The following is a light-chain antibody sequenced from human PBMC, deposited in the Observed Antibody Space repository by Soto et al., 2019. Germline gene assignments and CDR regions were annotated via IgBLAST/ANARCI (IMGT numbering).Light chain of an antibody. CDR1: QVISNS. CDR2: AAS. CDR3: ELSYSIPWT. V-gene: IGKV1-27*01. Sequence: DIQMTQSPSSLSASVGARVTITCRASQVISNSLAWYQQKPGKVPRLLIYAASILQLGVPSRFSGSGSGTHLTLTSSMLQPEDFATYACELSYSIPWTFCQGTRVEI. J-gene: IGKJ1*01.